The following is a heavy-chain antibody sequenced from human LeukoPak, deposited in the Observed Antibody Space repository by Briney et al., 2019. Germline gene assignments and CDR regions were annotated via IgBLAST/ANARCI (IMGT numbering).Heavy chain of an antibody. J-gene: IGHJ4*02. CDR1: GGSISSGGYY. CDR2: IYYSGST. V-gene: IGHV4-31*03. D-gene: IGHD3-10*01. Sequence: SETLSLTCTVSGGSISSGGYYWSWSRQHPGKGLEWIGYIYYSGSTYYNPSLKSRVNISVATSKNKFSLKMSSVTDADTAVYYCARIRGHGSGRYYYFDYWGQGTLVTVSS. CDR3: ARIRGHGSGRYYYFDY.